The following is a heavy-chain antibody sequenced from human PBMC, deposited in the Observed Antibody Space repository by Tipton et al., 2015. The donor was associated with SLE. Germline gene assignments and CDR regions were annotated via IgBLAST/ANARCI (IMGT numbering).Heavy chain of an antibody. CDR3: ARFSYDSSGYSFGY. CDR1: GGSISSYY. D-gene: IGHD3-22*01. V-gene: IGHV4-59*01. Sequence: TLSLTCTVSGGSISSYYWSWIRQPPGKGLEWIGYIYYSGSTNYNPSLKSRVTISVDTSKNQFSLKLSPVTAADTAVYYCARFSYDSSGYSFGYWGQGTLVTVSS. CDR2: IYYSGST. J-gene: IGHJ4*02.